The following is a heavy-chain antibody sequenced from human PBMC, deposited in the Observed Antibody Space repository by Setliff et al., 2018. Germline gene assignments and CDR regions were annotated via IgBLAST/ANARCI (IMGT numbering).Heavy chain of an antibody. D-gene: IGHD3-3*01. CDR1: GFTFSSYG. Sequence: GGSLRLSCAASGFTFSSYGMHWVRQAPGKGLEWISYISTSGSTIYCADSVKGRFTISRDNAKNSLYLQMNSLRAEDTAVYYCARGGRFAHYMDVWGKGTTVTVSS. J-gene: IGHJ6*03. CDR3: ARGGRFAHYMDV. V-gene: IGHV3-48*04. CDR2: ISTSGSTI.